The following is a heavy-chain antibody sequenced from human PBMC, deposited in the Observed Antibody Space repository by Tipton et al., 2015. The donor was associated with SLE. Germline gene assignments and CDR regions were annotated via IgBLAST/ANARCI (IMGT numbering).Heavy chain of an antibody. CDR2: IYYSGST. CDR1: GGPISSYY. J-gene: IGHJ3*02. Sequence: TLSLTCTVSGGPISSYYWSWIRQPPGKGLEWIGYIYYSGSTNYNPSLKSRVTISVDTSKNQFSLKLSPVTAADTAVYYCARERTPDAFDIWGQGTMVTVSS. V-gene: IGHV4-59*01. D-gene: IGHD2-15*01. CDR3: ARERTPDAFDI.